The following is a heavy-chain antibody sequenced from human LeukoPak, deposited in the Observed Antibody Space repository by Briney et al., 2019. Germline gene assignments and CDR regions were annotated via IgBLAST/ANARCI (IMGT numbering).Heavy chain of an antibody. CDR3: ARSGYSYGFGAFDI. D-gene: IGHD5-18*01. Sequence: PSETLSLTCAVYGGSFSGYYWSWIRQPPGKGLEWIGEINHSGSTYYNPSLKSRVTISVDTSKNQFSLKLSSVTAADTAVYYCARSGYSYGFGAFDIWGQGTMVTVSS. CDR1: GGSFSGYY. J-gene: IGHJ3*02. CDR2: INHSGST. V-gene: IGHV4-34*01.